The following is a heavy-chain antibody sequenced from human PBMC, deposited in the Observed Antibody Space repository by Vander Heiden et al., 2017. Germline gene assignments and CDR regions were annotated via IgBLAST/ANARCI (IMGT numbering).Heavy chain of an antibody. CDR1: GYTFTSYY. D-gene: IGHD1-26*01. V-gene: IGHV1-46*01. CDR2: IN. CDR3: ARVGKWEPRDGMDV. J-gene: IGHJ6*02. Sequence: QVQLVQSGAEVKKPGASVKVSCKASGYTFTSYYMHWVRQAPGQGLEWMGIINPRDTSTSTVYMELSSLRSEDTAVYYCARVGKWEPRDGMDVWGQGTTVTVSS.